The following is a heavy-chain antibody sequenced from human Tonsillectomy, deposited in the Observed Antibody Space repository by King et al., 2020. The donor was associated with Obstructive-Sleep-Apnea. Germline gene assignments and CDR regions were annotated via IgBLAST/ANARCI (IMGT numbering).Heavy chain of an antibody. CDR2: IRSKAYGGTT. Sequence: VQLVESGGGLVQPGRSLRLSCTASGFTFGDYAMSWFRQAPGKGLEWVGFIRSKAYGGTTEYAASVKGRFTISRDDSKSIAYLQMNSLKTEDTAVYYCTRVQGYYDSSGYYHHDAFDIWGQGTMVTVSS. CDR1: GFTFGDYA. J-gene: IGHJ3*02. V-gene: IGHV3-49*03. D-gene: IGHD3-22*01. CDR3: TRVQGYYDSSGYYHHDAFDI.